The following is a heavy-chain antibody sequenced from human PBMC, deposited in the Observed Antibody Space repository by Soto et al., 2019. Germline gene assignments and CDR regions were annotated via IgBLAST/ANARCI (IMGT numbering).Heavy chain of an antibody. V-gene: IGHV3-23*01. CDR3: AKAKGEMTRGLTPFDY. D-gene: IGHD4-17*01. Sequence: EVQLLESGGGLVQPGGSLRLSCAASGFTFSSYAMSWVRQAPGKGLEWVSAISGSGGSTYYADSVKGRFTISRDNSKNTLYRQMNSLRAGDTAVYYCAKAKGEMTRGLTPFDYWGQGTLVTVSS. CDR2: ISGSGGST. J-gene: IGHJ4*02. CDR1: GFTFSSYA.